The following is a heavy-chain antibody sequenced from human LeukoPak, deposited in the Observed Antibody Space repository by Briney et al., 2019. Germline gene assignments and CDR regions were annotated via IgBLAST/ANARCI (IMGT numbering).Heavy chain of an antibody. CDR2: IKRDGSGT. CDR3: ARGGGLDV. Sequence: GGSLRLSCAASGFTFSFNSMHWVRQGPGKGLVWVSRIKRDGSGTTYADSVKGRVTISRDNAKNTLYLQMSNLRAEDTAVYFCARGGGLDVWGQGATVTVSS. V-gene: IGHV3-74*01. D-gene: IGHD3-16*01. CDR1: GFTFSFNS. J-gene: IGHJ6*02.